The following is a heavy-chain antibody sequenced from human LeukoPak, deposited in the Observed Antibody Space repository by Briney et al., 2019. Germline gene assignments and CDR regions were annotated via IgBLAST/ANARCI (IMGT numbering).Heavy chain of an antibody. CDR1: GFTFSGCG. CDR2: IWYDGRDK. D-gene: IGHD5-18*01. CDR3: AKDPYSYGSYFDY. J-gene: IGHJ4*02. Sequence: GGSLRLSCAASGFTFSGCGMHWVRQAPGKGLEWVAFIWYDGRDKYYADSVKGQFTISRDNSKNTLYLQMNSLRAEGTAVYYCAKDPYSYGSYFDYWGQGTLVTVSS. V-gene: IGHV3-30*02.